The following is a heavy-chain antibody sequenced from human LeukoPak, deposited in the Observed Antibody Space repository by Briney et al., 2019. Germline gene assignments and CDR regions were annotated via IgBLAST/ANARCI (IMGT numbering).Heavy chain of an antibody. CDR1: GYSFTSYW. CDR2: ISPGDSDT. Sequence: GESLKISCKGSGYSFTSYWIAWVRQMPGKGLEWMGIISPGDSDTIYGPSFQGQVTISADKSINTAYLEWSSLKASDTAIYYCARQGAAGKYYYYYMDVWGKGTTVTVSS. D-gene: IGHD6-13*01. CDR3: ARQGAAGKYYYYYMDV. V-gene: IGHV5-51*01. J-gene: IGHJ6*03.